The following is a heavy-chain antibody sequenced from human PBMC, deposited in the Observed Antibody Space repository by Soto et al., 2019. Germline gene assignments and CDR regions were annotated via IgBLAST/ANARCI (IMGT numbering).Heavy chain of an antibody. V-gene: IGHV3-74*01. J-gene: IGHJ6*02. CDR2: INSDGSGT. D-gene: IGHD4-4*01. CDR3: AYIPDYYYGMDV. CDR1: GFTFSSYW. Sequence: PGGSLRLSCAASGFTFSSYWMHWVRQAPGKGLVWVSRINSDGSGTSYADSVKGRFTISRDNAKNTLYLQMNSLRVEDTAVYYCAYIPDYYYGMDVWGQGTTVTVYS.